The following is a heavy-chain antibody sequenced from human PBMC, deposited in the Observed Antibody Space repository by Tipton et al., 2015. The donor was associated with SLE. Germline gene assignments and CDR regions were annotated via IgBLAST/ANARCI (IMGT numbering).Heavy chain of an antibody. V-gene: IGHV4-34*01. CDR1: GGSFSGYY. CDR3: ARAPGLVRDYQYYYYMDV. D-gene: IGHD3/OR15-3a*01. J-gene: IGHJ6*03. Sequence: TLSLTCAVYGGSFSGYYWSWIRQPPGKGLEWIGEINHSGGTNYNPSLKSRVTISVDTSKNQFSLKLSSVTAADTAVYYCARAPGLVRDYQYYYYMDVWGKGATVTVSS. CDR2: INHSGGT.